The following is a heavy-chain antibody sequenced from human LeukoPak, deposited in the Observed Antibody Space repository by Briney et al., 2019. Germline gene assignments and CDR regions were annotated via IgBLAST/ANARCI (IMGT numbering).Heavy chain of an antibody. CDR1: GFTFSSYG. J-gene: IGHJ4*02. D-gene: IGHD2-15*01. V-gene: IGHV3-23*01. CDR3: AKEIRDRGPFDY. CDR2: ISGSGTRA. Sequence: PGGSLRLSCAPSGFTFSSYGMNWVRQAPGKGLEWVSAISGSGTRAYYADSVKGRFTISRDSSKNTLYLQMNSLRAEDTAVYYCAKEIRDRGPFDYWGQGTLVTVSS.